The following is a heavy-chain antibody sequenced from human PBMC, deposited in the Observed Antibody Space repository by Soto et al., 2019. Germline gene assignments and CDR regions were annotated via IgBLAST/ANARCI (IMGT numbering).Heavy chain of an antibody. J-gene: IGHJ4*02. Sequence: SETLSLTCTVSGGSISSSSYYWGWIRQPPGKGLEWIGSIYYSGSTYYNPSLKSRVTISVDTSKNQFSLKLSSVTAADTAVYYCARQTDDYGSYYFDYWGQGTLVTVSS. CDR3: ARQTDDYGSYYFDY. D-gene: IGHD4-17*01. CDR1: GGSISSSSYY. CDR2: IYYSGST. V-gene: IGHV4-39*01.